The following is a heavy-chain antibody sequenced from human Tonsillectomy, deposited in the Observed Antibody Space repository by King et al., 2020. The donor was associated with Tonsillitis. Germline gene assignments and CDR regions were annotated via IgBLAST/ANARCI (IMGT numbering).Heavy chain of an antibody. CDR3: ARDRDDFWSGYYYV. V-gene: IGHV3-21*01. Sequence: VQLVESGGGLVKPGGSLRLSCAASGFTFSNYNMHWVRQAPGKGLEWVSSITSSSSYIYYAGSVKGRFTISSENAKNSLYLQMNSLRAEDTAVYHCARDRDDFWSGYYYVWGQGTLVTVSS. CDR2: ITSSSSYI. D-gene: IGHD3-3*01. J-gene: IGHJ4*02. CDR1: GFTFSNYN.